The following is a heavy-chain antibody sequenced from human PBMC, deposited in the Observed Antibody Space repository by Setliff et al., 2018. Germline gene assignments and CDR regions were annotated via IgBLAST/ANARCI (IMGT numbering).Heavy chain of an antibody. J-gene: IGHJ4*02. D-gene: IGHD2-8*01. CDR1: GGSFSNYY. CDR3: ARDPGVHSGTWCLDS. V-gene: IGHV4-34*01. CDR2: INHSGST. Sequence: SETLSLTCTVYGGSFSNYYWSWIRQPPGKGLEWIGEINHSGSTNYNPSLTSRVTISVDTSRNQFSLELSSVTAADTAVYYCARDPGVHSGTWCLDSWGQGTQVTVSS.